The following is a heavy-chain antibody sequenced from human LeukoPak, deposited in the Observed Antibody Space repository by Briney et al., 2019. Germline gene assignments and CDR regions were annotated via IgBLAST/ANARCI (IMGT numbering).Heavy chain of an antibody. J-gene: IGHJ4*02. CDR3: SGPRNYYYSGSYHY. V-gene: IGHV4-61*08. Sequence: PSETLSLTCGVSGGSFNSDDYYWNWIRQPPGRGLEWIGYIYYGGNTNYNPSLRSRVTISMDTSKNQFSLKVNSVTAADTAVYCASGPRNYYYSGSYHYWGQGTLVTVSS. CDR1: GGSFNSDDYY. CDR2: IYYGGNT. D-gene: IGHD3-10*01.